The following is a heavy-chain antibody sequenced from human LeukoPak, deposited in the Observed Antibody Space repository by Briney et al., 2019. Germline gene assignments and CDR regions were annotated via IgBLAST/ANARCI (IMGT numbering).Heavy chain of an antibody. Sequence: SGPTLVKPSETLSLTCSVSGGSISSYYWSWIRQPPGKGLEWIGYIYYSGSTNYNPSLKSRVTTSVDTSKNHFSLKLSSVTAADTAIYYCARRLGYYDSSGYYDYWGQGTLVTVSS. CDR1: GGSISSYY. CDR2: IYYSGST. J-gene: IGHJ4*02. CDR3: ARRLGYYDSSGYYDY. V-gene: IGHV4-59*08. D-gene: IGHD3-22*01.